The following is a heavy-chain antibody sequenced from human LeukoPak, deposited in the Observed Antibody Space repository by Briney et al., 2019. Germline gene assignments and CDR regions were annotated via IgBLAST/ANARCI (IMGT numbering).Heavy chain of an antibody. CDR2: IRYDGSNK. D-gene: IGHD6-13*01. V-gene: IGHV3-30*02. CDR3: AKDRSQRYSSTLGY. Sequence: GGSLRLFCAASGFTFSIYGMHWVRQAPGKGLEWVAFIRYDGSNKYYADSVKGRFTISRDNSKNTLYLQMNSLRAEDTAVYYCAKDRSQRYSSTLGYWGQGTLVTVSS. CDR1: GFTFSIYG. J-gene: IGHJ4*02.